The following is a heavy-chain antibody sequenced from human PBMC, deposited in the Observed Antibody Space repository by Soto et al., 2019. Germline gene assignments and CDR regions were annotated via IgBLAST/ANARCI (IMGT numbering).Heavy chain of an antibody. D-gene: IGHD3-10*01. CDR1: GFTFSSYW. Sequence: PGGSLRLSCAASGFTFSSYWVHWVRQAPGKGLVWVSRINSDGSSTSYADSAKGRFTISRDNSKNTLYLQMNSLRAEDTAVYYCARGMVVREPPAFDIWGQGTMVTVSS. CDR2: INSDGSST. V-gene: IGHV3-74*01. J-gene: IGHJ3*02. CDR3: ARGMVVREPPAFDI.